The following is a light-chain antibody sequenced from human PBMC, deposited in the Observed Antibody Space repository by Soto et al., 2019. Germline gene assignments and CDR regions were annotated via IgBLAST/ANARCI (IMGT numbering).Light chain of an antibody. Sequence: DVVMTQSPLSLPVTLGQPASISCRSSQSLVHSNGNTYLNWFQQRPGQSPRRLLYKVSIRDPGVPDRFSGSGSGTDFTLNISRVEADDVGVYYCMQGTHWPRTFGQGTKVEIK. CDR1: QSLVHSNGNTY. V-gene: IGKV2-30*02. J-gene: IGKJ1*01. CDR3: MQGTHWPRT. CDR2: KVS.